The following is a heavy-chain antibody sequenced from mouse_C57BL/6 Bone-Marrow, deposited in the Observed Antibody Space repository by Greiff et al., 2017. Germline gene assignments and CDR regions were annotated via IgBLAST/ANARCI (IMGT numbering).Heavy chain of an antibody. V-gene: IGHV5-6*01. J-gene: IGHJ4*01. CDR2: ISSGGSYT. CDR3: ARRGMDY. Sequence: EVMLVESGGDLVKPGGSLKLSCAASGFPFSSYGMSWVRQTPDKRLEWVATISSGGSYTYYPDSVKGRFTISRDNAKNTLYLQMSSLKSEDTAMYYCARRGMDYWGQGTSVTVSS. CDR1: GFPFSSYG.